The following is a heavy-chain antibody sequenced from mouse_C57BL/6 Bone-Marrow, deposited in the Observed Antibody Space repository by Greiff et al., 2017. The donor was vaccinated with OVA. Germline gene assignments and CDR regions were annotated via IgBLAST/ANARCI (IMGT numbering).Heavy chain of an antibody. CDR1: GFTFSSYT. J-gene: IGHJ3*01. CDR3: ARQGGTTVVATRAWFAY. CDR2: ISGGGGNT. V-gene: IGHV5-9*01. Sequence: EVKVVESGGGLVKPGGSLKLSCAASGFTFSSYTMSWVRQTPEKRLEWVATISGGGGNTYYPDSVKGRFTISRDNAQNTLYLQMSSLRSDDTALYYCARQGGTTVVATRAWFAYWGQGTLVTVSA. D-gene: IGHD1-1*01.